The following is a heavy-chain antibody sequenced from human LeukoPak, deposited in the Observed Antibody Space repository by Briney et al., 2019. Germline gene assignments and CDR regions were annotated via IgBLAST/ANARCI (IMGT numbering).Heavy chain of an antibody. CDR3: AKTMGAIDHDY. J-gene: IGHJ4*02. D-gene: IGHD2-2*02. V-gene: IGHV3-23*01. CDR2: IGGSRGST. CDR1: GFTFSDFA. Sequence: GGSLRLSCAASGFTFSDFAMSWVRQAPGKGLEWVSTIGGSRGSTYYADSVKGRFTISRDNSKHTLYLQMNSLRAEDTAVYYCAKTMGAIDHDYWGQGTLVTVSS.